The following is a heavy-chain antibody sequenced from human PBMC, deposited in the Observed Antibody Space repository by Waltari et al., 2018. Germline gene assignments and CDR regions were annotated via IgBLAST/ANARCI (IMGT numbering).Heavy chain of an antibody. CDR1: GFTFSNAW. CDR2: IKSKTDGGTT. Sequence: EVQLVESGGGLVKPGGSLRLSCAASGFTFSNAWLNWVRQAPGKGLEGVGRIKSKTDGGTTDDAAHGKGRFTISRDDLKNTLYLQMNSLKTEDTAVYYCSTNYFDTSGAPEGGYWGQGTLVTVSS. V-gene: IGHV3-15*07. J-gene: IGHJ4*02. D-gene: IGHD3-22*01. CDR3: STNYFDTSGAPEGGY.